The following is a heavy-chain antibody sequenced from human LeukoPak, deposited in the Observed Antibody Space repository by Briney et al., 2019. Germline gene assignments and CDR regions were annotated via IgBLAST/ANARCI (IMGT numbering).Heavy chain of an antibody. V-gene: IGHV3-30-3*01. CDR3: AKGATGTTRVSYDY. D-gene: IGHD1-1*01. CDR1: GFTFSSYA. CDR2: ISYDGSNK. J-gene: IGHJ4*02. Sequence: PGGSLRLSCAASGFTFSSYAMHWVRQAPGKGLEWVAVISYDGSNKYYADSVKGRFIISRDNSKNTVYLQMNSLRVEDTAVYYCAKGATGTTRVSYDYWGQGTLVTVSS.